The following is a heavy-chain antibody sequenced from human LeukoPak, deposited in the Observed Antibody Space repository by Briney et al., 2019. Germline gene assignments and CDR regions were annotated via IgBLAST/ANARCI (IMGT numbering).Heavy chain of an antibody. D-gene: IGHD6-19*01. J-gene: IGHJ1*01. V-gene: IGHV3-30*02. CDR1: GFTFSSYG. Sequence: GGSLRLSCAASGFTFSSYGMHWVRQAPGKGLEWVAFIRYDGNNKYYADSVKGRFTISRDNSKNTLYLQMNSLRAEDTAVYYCAKSWAVAVLEYFRHWGQGTLVTVSS. CDR2: IRYDGNNK. CDR3: AKSWAVAVLEYFRH.